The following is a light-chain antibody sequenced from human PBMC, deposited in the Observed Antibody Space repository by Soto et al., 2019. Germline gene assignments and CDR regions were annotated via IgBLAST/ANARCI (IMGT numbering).Light chain of an antibody. CDR3: QHYDSYSGT. Sequence: DIQMTQSPSTLSASVGDRVTITCRASQSINSWLAWYQQKPGKAPRLLIYRASSLEGGVPSRVCGSGSGAELTLTISSLQPDDFATYYCQHYDSYSGTFGPGTKVDIK. CDR2: RAS. V-gene: IGKV1-5*03. J-gene: IGKJ3*01. CDR1: QSINSW.